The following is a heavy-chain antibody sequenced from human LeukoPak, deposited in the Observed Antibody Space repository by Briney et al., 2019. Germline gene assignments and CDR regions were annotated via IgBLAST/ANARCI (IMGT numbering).Heavy chain of an antibody. CDR3: AKGGAVSSKSITMIRGTRRYYYYMDV. CDR2: LSDSGGST. J-gene: IGHJ6*03. Sequence: GASVKVSCKASGGTFSSYAISWVRQAPGKGLEWVSALSDSGGSTFYADSVKGRFTISRDNSKNTLYLQMNRLRAEDTAVYYCAKGGAVSSKSITMIRGTRRYYYYMDVWGKGTTVTISS. V-gene: IGHV3-23*01. D-gene: IGHD3-10*01. CDR1: GGTFSSYA.